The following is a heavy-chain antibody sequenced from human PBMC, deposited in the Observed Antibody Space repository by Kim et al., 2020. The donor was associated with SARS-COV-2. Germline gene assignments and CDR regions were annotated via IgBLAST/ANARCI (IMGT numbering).Heavy chain of an antibody. D-gene: IGHD5-12*01. J-gene: IGHJ4*02. CDR2: IYHSGST. Sequence: SETLSLTCTVSGYSISSGYYWGWIRQPPGKGLEWIGSIYHSGSTYYNPSLKSRVTISVDTSKNQFSLKLSSVTAADTAVYYCASYVATKIDYWGQGTLVT. CDR3: ASYVATKIDY. CDR1: GYSISSGYY. V-gene: IGHV4-38-2*02.